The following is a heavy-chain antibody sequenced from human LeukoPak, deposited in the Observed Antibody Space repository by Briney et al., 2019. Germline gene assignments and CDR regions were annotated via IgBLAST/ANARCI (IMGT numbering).Heavy chain of an antibody. Sequence: SETLSLTCTVSGGSISSYYWSWIRQPPGKGLEWIGYIYYSGSTNYNPSLKSRVTISVDTSKNQFSLKLSSVTAADTAVYYCARGHSYSAGSSVGYDYWGQGTLVTVSS. CDR1: GGSISSYY. V-gene: IGHV4-59*08. D-gene: IGHD1-26*01. CDR3: ARGHSYSAGSSVGYDY. CDR2: IYYSGST. J-gene: IGHJ4*02.